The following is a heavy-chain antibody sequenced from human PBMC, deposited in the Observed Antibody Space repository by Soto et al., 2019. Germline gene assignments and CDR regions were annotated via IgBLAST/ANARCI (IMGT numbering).Heavy chain of an antibody. CDR1: GGTFSSYA. D-gene: IGHD2-15*01. Sequence: SVKVSCKASGGTFSSYAISWVRQAPGQGLEWMGGIIPIFGTANYAQKFQGRVTITADESTSTAYMELSSLRSEDTAVYYCARDDYCSGGSCYSGDYWGQGTLVTVPQ. CDR2: IIPIFGTA. J-gene: IGHJ4*02. CDR3: ARDDYCSGGSCYSGDY. V-gene: IGHV1-69*13.